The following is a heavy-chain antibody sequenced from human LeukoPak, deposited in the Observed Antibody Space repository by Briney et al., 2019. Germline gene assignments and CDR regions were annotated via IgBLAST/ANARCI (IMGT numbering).Heavy chain of an antibody. CDR2: INHNGGRT. V-gene: IGHV3-23*01. J-gene: IGHJ4*02. CDR3: AKADRVASAATLDY. D-gene: IGHD2-15*01. Sequence: GGSLRLSCAASGFTFNNYAMSWVRQAPGKGLEWVSTINHNGGRTYYAGSLEGRFAISRDNSKNTLFLQVHSLRAEDTAVYYCAKADRVASAATLDYWGQGTLVTVSS. CDR1: GFTFNNYA.